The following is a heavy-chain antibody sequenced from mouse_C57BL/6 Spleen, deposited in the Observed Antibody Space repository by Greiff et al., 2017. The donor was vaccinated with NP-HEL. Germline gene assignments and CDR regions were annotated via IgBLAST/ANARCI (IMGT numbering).Heavy chain of an antibody. CDR1: GYTFTDYN. CDR2: INPNNGGT. J-gene: IGHJ4*01. V-gene: IGHV1-18*01. CDR3: ARKLTGTRGYAMDY. Sequence: EVQRVESGPELVKPGASVKIPCKASGYTFTDYNMDWVKQSHGKSLEWIGDINPNNGGTIYNQKFKGKATLTVDKSSSTAYMELRSLTSEDTAVYYCARKLTGTRGYAMDYWGQGTSVTVSS. D-gene: IGHD4-1*01.